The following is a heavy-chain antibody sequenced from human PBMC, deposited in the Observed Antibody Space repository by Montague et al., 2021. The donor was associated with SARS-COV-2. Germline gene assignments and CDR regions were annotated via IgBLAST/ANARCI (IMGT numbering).Heavy chain of an antibody. CDR3: ARWALMVRVVPSFDI. V-gene: IGHV4-61*01. Sequence: SETLSLTCTVSGGSVSSGSYYWSWIRQPPGKGLEWIGNIYYSGSTYYNPSLKSRVTISVDTSKNQFSLKLSSVTAADTAVYYCARWALMVRVVPSFDIWGQGTMVTVSS. J-gene: IGHJ3*02. CDR2: IYYSGST. D-gene: IGHD3-10*01. CDR1: GGSVSSGSYY.